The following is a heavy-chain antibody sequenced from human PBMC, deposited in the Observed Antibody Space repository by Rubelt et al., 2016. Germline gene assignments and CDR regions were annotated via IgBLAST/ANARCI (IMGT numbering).Heavy chain of an antibody. CDR1: GYSIRRGYY. CDR3: AVTPIFGVGNGFDS. Sequence: QVQLQESGPGLVKSSETLSLTCSVSGYSIRRGYYWGWIRQPPGKGPEWIGSINHSGTTYYSPSLKGRVIISVDTSKNQIFLKLTYRTAADTAVYYCAVTPIFGVGNGFDSWGQGTLVNVSS. J-gene: IGHJ3*02. V-gene: IGHV4-38-2*02. CDR2: INHSGTT. D-gene: IGHD3-3*01.